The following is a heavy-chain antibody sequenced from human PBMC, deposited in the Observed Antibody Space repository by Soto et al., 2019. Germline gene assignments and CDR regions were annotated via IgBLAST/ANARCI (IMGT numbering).Heavy chain of an antibody. CDR3: ARGHGSGWTLNNWFDP. CDR2: INHSGST. D-gene: IGHD6-19*01. V-gene: IGHV4-34*01. CDR1: GGSFSGYY. Sequence: SETLSFTCAVYGGSFSGYYWSWIRQPPGKGLEWIGEINHSGSTNYNPSLKSRVTISVDTSKNQFSLKLSSVTAADTAVYYCARGHGSGWTLNNWFDPWGQGTLVTVSS. J-gene: IGHJ5*02.